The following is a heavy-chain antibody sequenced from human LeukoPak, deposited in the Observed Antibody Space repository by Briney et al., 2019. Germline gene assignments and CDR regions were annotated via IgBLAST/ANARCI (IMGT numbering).Heavy chain of an antibody. D-gene: IGHD2-2*01. V-gene: IGHV3-30*14. CDR3: AKGIVPAAIRLSGFDP. J-gene: IGHJ5*02. CDR1: GFTLSDYA. CDR2: ISYPRSYQ. Sequence: PGGSLRLSCDASGFTLSDYAMHWVRQAPGKGLEWVALISYPRSYQYYIDSVKGRFTSSRDDSKNTFYLQMNSLRAEDTAVYYCAKGIVPAAIRLSGFDPWGQGTLVTVSS.